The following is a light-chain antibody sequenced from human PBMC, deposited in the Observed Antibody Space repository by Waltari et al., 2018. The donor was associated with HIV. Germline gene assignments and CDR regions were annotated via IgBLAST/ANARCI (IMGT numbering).Light chain of an antibody. J-gene: IGLJ1*01. CDR2: SNN. V-gene: IGLV1-44*01. CDR3: AAWDDSLNGYYV. Sequence: QSVLTQPPSASGPPGQRVTISCSGSSSTIGSNTVNWYQQFPGMAPKLLIYSNNQRPSGVPDRFSGSKSGTSASLAISGLQSEDEGDYYCAAWDDSLNGYYVFGTGTKVTVL. CDR1: SSTIGSNT.